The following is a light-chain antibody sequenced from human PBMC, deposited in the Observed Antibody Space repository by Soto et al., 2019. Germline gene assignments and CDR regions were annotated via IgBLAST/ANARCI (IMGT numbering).Light chain of an antibody. CDR1: QSVSSY. Sequence: EIVMMQSPATLSVSPGERVTLSCRASQSVSSYLAWYQHKPGQPPRLLIYGASTRATNIPARFSGSGSGTDFTLTISNLQPEDFAVYFCQQCSDWPLFTFGQGTRLEIK. J-gene: IGKJ5*01. CDR2: GAS. V-gene: IGKV3-15*01. CDR3: QQCSDWPLFT.